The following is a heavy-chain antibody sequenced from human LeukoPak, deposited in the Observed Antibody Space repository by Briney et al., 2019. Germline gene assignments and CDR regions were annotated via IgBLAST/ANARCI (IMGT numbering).Heavy chain of an antibody. CDR2: IHDSGST. V-gene: IGHV4-59*08. D-gene: IGHD1-7*01. Sequence: SETLSLTCAVSDGSMSGYYWSWFRQPPGKGLEWIGYIHDSGSTRYNPSLKSRLTISVDTPKNQFSLKLSSVTAADTAVYYCAGHSPFDDWNYDYWGQGTLVTVSS. CDR1: DGSMSGYY. J-gene: IGHJ4*02. CDR3: AGHSPFDDWNYDY.